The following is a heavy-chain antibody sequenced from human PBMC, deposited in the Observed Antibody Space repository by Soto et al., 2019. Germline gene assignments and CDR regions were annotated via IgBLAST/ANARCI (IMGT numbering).Heavy chain of an antibody. J-gene: IGHJ4*02. Sequence: SGPTLVNPTQTLTLTCSFSGFSLSTSGVGVGWIRQPPGKALEWLALIYWDDDKRYSPSLKSRLAITKDTSKNQVVLTMTNMDPVDTATYYCAHQRGYCTNGVCYYGSPQFEYWGQGTLVTVSS. V-gene: IGHV2-5*02. CDR1: GFSLSTSGVG. CDR3: AHQRGYCTNGVCYYGSPQFEY. CDR2: IYWDDDK. D-gene: IGHD2-8*01.